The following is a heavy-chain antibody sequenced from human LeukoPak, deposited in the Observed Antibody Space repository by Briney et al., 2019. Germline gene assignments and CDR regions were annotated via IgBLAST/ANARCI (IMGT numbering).Heavy chain of an antibody. J-gene: IGHJ4*02. CDR1: GGSISSYY. V-gene: IGHV4-4*07. CDR3: AREGIAVANFDY. CDR2: IYTSGGT. D-gene: IGHD6-19*01. Sequence: SETLSLTCTVSGGSISSYYWSWIRQPAGKGLEWIGRIYTSGGTNYNPSLKSRVTMSVDTSKNQFSLKLSSVTAADTAVYYCAREGIAVANFDYWGQGTLVTVSS.